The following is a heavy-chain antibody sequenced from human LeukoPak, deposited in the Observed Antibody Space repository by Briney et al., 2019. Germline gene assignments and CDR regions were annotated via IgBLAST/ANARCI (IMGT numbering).Heavy chain of an antibody. V-gene: IGHV3-23*01. CDR1: GFTFSSYA. D-gene: IGHD2-2*01. Sequence: GGSLRLSYAASGFTFSSYAMSWVRQAPGKGLEWVSAISGSGGSTYYADSVKGRFTISRDNSKNTLYLQMNSLRAEDTAVYYCAKDEDIVVVPAAIIDYWGQGTLVTVSS. CDR2: ISGSGGST. CDR3: AKDEDIVVVPAAIIDY. J-gene: IGHJ4*02.